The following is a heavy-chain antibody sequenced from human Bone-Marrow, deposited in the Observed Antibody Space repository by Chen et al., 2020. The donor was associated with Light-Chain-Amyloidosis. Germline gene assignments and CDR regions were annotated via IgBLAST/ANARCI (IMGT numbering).Heavy chain of an antibody. CDR1: GYTFPNYW. J-gene: IGHJ4*02. CDR2: IYPDDSDA. Sequence: EVQLEQSGPEVTKPGESLKISCKGSGYTFPNYWIGWVRQMPGKGLAWMGVIYPDDSDASYSPSFEGQVTISADKSITTAYLQWRSLKASDTAMYYCARRRDGYNFDYWGQGTLVTVSS. V-gene: IGHV5-51*01. CDR3: ARRRDGYNFDY. D-gene: IGHD5-12*01.